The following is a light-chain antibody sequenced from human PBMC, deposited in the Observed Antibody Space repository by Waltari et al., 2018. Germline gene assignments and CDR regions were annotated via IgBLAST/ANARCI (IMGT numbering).Light chain of an antibody. CDR2: DVV. V-gene: IGLV2-14*01. Sequence: QSALTQPASVSGSPGQTITISCTGTSSDIGGHNYVSWYQQHPGKAPKLMIYDVVKRPSGVSNRVSGSKSGNTASLTSSGLQAEDDAMYYCSSYASSKFGGGTKLTVL. CDR3: SSYASSK. J-gene: IGLJ2*01. CDR1: SSDIGGHNY.